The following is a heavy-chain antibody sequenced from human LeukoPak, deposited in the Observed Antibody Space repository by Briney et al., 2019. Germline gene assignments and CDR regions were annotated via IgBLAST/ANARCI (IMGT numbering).Heavy chain of an antibody. CDR3: ARLAGIVATINDGDY. D-gene: IGHD5-12*01. J-gene: IGHJ4*02. V-gene: IGHV1-18*01. Sequence: ASVKVSCKASGYTFTSYGISWVRQAPGQGLEWMGWISAYNGNTNYAQKLQGRVTMTTDTSTSTAYMELRSLRSDDTAVCYCARLAGIVATINDGDYWGQGTLVTVSS. CDR1: GYTFTSYG. CDR2: ISAYNGNT.